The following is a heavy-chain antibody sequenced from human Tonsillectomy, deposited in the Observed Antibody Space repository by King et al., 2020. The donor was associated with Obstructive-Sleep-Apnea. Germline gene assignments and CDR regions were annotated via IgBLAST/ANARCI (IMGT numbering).Heavy chain of an antibody. D-gene: IGHD1-26*01. Sequence: QLQESGPGLVKPSETLSLTFTVSGDSISSSGYDWCWIRQPPGKGREWIGSIYVSGTTYYNPSLKSRATISVDPSKNLFSLKLSSVTASHTAEYYCVRTGWDQTGYYYYGMDVWGQGTTVTVSS. J-gene: IGHJ6*02. CDR1: GDSISSSGYD. V-gene: IGHV4-39*07. CDR2: IYVSGTT. CDR3: VRTGWDQTGYYYYGMDV.